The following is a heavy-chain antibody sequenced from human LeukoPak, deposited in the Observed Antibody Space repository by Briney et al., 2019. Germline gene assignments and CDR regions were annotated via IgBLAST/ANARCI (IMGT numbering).Heavy chain of an antibody. D-gene: IGHD6-6*01. V-gene: IGHV5-51*01. CDR3: ARPFPSVEYSSSSVRLWTPHWYFDL. CDR1: GYSFTSYW. Sequence: GESLKISCKGSGYSFTSYWIGWVRQMPGKGLEWMGIIYPGDSDTRYSPSFQGQVTISADKSISTAYLQWSSLKASDAAMYYCARPFPSVEYSSSSVRLWTPHWYFDLWGRGTLVTVSS. CDR2: IYPGDSDT. J-gene: IGHJ2*01.